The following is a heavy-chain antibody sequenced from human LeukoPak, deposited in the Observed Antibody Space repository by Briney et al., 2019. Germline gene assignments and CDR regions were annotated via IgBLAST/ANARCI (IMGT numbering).Heavy chain of an antibody. CDR2: IYTSGST. Sequence: PSETLSLTCTVSGGSISSYYWSWIRQPAGKGLEWIGRIYTSGSTNYNASLKSRVSMSVGTSKNQFSLKLSTVTAADTAEFYCARENSGSYREFDYWGQGTLVTVSS. D-gene: IGHD1-26*01. CDR3: ARENSGSYREFDY. J-gene: IGHJ4*02. V-gene: IGHV4-4*07. CDR1: GGSISSYY.